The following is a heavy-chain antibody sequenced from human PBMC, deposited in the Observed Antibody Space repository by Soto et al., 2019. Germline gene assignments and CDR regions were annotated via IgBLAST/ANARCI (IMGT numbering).Heavy chain of an antibody. D-gene: IGHD2-21*01. V-gene: IGHV1-18*01. J-gene: IGHJ4*02. Sequence: QVQLVQSGPEVKKPEASVKVSCKASGYTFDSFGFSWVRQAPGQGLEWMGRISVYNGHTKYAQKFQGRVIMTTVTSTRTAYMVLRSLRSDDTAVYYCAWIEVEYRYDYLDYWGQGTVVTVSS. CDR2: ISVYNGHT. CDR3: AWIEVEYRYDYLDY. CDR1: GYTFDSFG.